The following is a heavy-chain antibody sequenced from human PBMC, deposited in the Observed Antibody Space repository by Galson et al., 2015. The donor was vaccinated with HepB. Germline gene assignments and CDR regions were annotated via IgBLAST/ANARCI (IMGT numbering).Heavy chain of an antibody. CDR1: GFTFSSYS. J-gene: IGHJ5*02. V-gene: IGHV3-21*01. Sequence: SLRLSCAASGFTFSSYSMNWVRQAPGEGLEWVSSISSSSTYIYYADSVKGRFTISRDNAKNSLYLQMNSLRAEDTAVYYCAGDLAHWFDPWGQGTLVIVSS. CDR3: AGDLAHWFDP. CDR2: ISSSSTYI. D-gene: IGHD3-16*01.